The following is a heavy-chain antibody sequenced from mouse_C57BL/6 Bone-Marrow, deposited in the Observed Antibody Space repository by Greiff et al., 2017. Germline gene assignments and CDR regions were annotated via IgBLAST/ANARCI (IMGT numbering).Heavy chain of an antibody. Sequence: VPLQQSGAELVRPGASVKLSCTASGFNFKDDYITWVKLRPEQGLEWIGWIDPVNGDTEYASKFQGKATITADTSSNTAYLELISLTSEDTTVYYCTTVVHYWGQGTTPTVSS. J-gene: IGHJ2*01. CDR3: TTVVHY. D-gene: IGHD1-1*01. CDR1: GFNFKDDY. CDR2: IDPVNGDT. V-gene: IGHV14-4*01.